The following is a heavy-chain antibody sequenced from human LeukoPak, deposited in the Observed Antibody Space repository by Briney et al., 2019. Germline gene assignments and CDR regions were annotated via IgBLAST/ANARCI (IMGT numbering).Heavy chain of an antibody. Sequence: GGSLRLSCAASGFTFSSYAMSWVRQAPGKGLEWVSAISGSGGSTYYADSVKGRFTISRDNSKNTLYLQMNSLRAEDTAVYYCARHTSPSKDVVVPAAPDYWGQGTLVTVSS. CDR2: ISGSGGST. D-gene: IGHD2-2*01. V-gene: IGHV3-23*01. CDR3: ARHTSPSKDVVVPAAPDY. CDR1: GFTFSSYA. J-gene: IGHJ4*02.